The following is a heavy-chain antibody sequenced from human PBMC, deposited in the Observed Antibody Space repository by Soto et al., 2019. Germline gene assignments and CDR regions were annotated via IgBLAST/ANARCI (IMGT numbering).Heavy chain of an antibody. V-gene: IGHV1-69*06. CDR3: ARGGYSGYDHHY. Sequence: GASVKVSCKASGGTFSSYAISWVRQAPGQGLEWMGGIIPIFGTANYAQKCQGRVTITAEKSTSTAYMELSSLRSEDTAVYYCARGGYSGYDHHYWGQGTLVTVSS. D-gene: IGHD5-12*01. J-gene: IGHJ4*02. CDR1: GGTFSSYA. CDR2: IIPIFGTA.